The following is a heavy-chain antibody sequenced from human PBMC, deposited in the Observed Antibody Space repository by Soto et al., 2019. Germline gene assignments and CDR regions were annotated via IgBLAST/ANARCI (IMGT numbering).Heavy chain of an antibody. V-gene: IGHV3-23*01. D-gene: IGHD6-13*01. CDR3: AKDESSSWRFHS. CDR2: ISARGAGT. Sequence: EAQLLESGGGLVQPGGSLRLSCVASGFTFSSDAMNWVRQAPGKGLELVSGISARGAGTYYADSVKGRFTISRDNSKKTLYLQMNSLRAEDTALYYCAKDESSSWRFHSWGQGTLGTFSS. J-gene: IGHJ4*02. CDR1: GFTFSSDA.